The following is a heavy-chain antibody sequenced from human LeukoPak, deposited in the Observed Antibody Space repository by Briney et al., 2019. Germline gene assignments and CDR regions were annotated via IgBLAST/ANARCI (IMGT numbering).Heavy chain of an antibody. V-gene: IGHV3-48*02. J-gene: IGHJ4*02. D-gene: IGHD3-22*01. CDR2: ISSSSSTI. Sequence: GGSLRLSCAASGFTFRTYVMNCVRQAPGKGLEWVSYISSSSSTIYYADSVKGRFTISRDNAKNSLYLQMNSLRDEDTAVYYCARANYDSSGYYYGYWGQGTLVTVSS. CDR1: GFTFRTYV. CDR3: ARANYDSSGYYYGY.